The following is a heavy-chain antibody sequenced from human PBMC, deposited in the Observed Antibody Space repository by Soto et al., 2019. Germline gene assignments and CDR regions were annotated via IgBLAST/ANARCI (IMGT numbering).Heavy chain of an antibody. CDR1: GGSISSSSYY. D-gene: IGHD3-3*01. CDR2: IYYSGST. CDR3: ASEPDFWSGYYAGGFDY. J-gene: IGHJ4*02. V-gene: IGHV4-39*01. Sequence: LSLTCTVSGGSISSSSYYWGWIRQPPGKGLEWIGSIYYSGSTYYNPSLKSRVTISVDTSKNQFSLKLSSVTAADTAVYYCASEPDFWSGYYAGGFDYWGQGTLVTVSS.